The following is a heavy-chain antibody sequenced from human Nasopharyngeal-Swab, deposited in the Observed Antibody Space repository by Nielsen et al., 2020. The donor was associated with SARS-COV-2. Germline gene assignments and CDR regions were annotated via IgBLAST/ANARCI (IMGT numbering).Heavy chain of an antibody. CDR1: GYSFSSYS. J-gene: IGHJ4*02. Sequence: GESLKISCVGSGYSFSSYSISWVRQTPGKGLEWLGRIYPSDTYAKYSPSFQGHVTISADRSINTAYLQWSSLKASDTATYYCAITRLADFDYWGQVTLVNVSS. CDR2: IYPSDTYA. CDR3: AITRLADFDY. V-gene: IGHV5-10-1*01.